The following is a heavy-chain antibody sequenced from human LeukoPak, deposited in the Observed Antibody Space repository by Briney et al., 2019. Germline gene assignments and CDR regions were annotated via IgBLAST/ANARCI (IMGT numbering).Heavy chain of an antibody. V-gene: IGHV3-74*01. J-gene: IGHJ4*02. CDR2: INSDGYSI. Sequence: GGSLRLSCAASGFTFSSYWMHWVRQAPGKGLVWLSRINSDGYSISYANSVKGRFTISRDNSKNTLYLQMNSLRAEDTAVYYCAKRYSSLDYWGQGTLVTVSS. CDR3: AKRYSSLDY. D-gene: IGHD5-18*01. CDR1: GFTFSSYW.